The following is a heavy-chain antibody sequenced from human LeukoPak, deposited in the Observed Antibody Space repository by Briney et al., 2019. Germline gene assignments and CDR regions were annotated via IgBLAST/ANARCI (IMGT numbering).Heavy chain of an antibody. CDR2: IKQDGSEK. CDR3: ARDGGDYGDYLDY. D-gene: IGHD4-17*01. J-gene: IGHJ4*02. V-gene: IGHV3-7*01. Sequence: PGGSLRLSCAASGFTFSSYWMSWVRQAPGKGLEWVANIKQDGSEKYYVDSVKGRFTISRDNAKNSLYLQMNSLRAEDTAVYYCARDGGDYGDYLDYCGQGTLVTVSS. CDR1: GFTFSSYW.